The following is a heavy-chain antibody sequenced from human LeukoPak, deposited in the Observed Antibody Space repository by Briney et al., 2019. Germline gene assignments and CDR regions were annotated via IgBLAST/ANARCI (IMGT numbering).Heavy chain of an antibody. CDR3: PRRVIRGGHFFDY. D-gene: IGHD2-21*01. CDR1: GYSFTTYW. Sequence: GESLKISCKGSGYSFTTYWIGWVRQMPGKDLEWMGIMSPADSDTRYSPSSQGRVTMSADKSVSTAYLQWSSLKASDTAIYYCPRRVIRGGHFFDYWGQGTQVIVSS. J-gene: IGHJ4*02. CDR2: MSPADSDT. V-gene: IGHV5-51*01.